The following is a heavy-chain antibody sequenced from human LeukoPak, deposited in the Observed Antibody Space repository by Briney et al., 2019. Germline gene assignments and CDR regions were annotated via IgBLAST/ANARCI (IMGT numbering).Heavy chain of an antibody. J-gene: IGHJ6*03. D-gene: IGHD4-23*01. CDR2: IWYDGSNK. V-gene: IGHV3-33*01. CDR3: ARALGGNSRGYYMDV. CDR1: GFTLSSYG. Sequence: GRSGRLSCAASGFTLSSYGMHWVRQAPGKGLEWVVFIWYDGSNKYYADSVKGRFTISRDNSKNTLFLQMNSLRAEDTAVYYCARALGGNSRGYYMDVWGKGTTVTVSS.